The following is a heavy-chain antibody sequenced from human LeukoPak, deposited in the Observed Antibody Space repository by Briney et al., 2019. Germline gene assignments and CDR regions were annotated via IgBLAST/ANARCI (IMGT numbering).Heavy chain of an antibody. D-gene: IGHD3-3*01. J-gene: IGHJ5*02. CDR3: ARAVFDNWFDP. CDR2: INPNSGGT. Sequence: ASVKVSCKASGYTFTGYYMHWVRQAPGQGLEWVGRINPNSGGTNYAQKFQGWVTMTRDTSVSTAYMELSRLRSDDTAVYYCARAVFDNWFDPWGQGTLVTVSS. V-gene: IGHV1-2*04. CDR1: GYTFTGYY.